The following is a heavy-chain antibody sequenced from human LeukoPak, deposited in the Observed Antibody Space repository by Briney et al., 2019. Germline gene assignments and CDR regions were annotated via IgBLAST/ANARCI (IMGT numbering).Heavy chain of an antibody. D-gene: IGHD4-17*01. J-gene: IGHJ2*01. V-gene: IGHV3-21*01. CDR1: GATFSRYT. CDR2: IDSGSDYL. Sequence: GGSLRLSCADSGATFSRYTMTWVRQAPGKRLEWVASIDSGSDYLNYADSVKGRFTISRDNANKLLSLHMNSLRAEDTAVYYCARGTTVTTVRYFDLWGRGTHVSVSS. CDR3: ARGTTVTTVRYFDL.